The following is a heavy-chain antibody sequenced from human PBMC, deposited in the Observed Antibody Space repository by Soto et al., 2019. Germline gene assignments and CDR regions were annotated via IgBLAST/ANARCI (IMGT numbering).Heavy chain of an antibody. CDR3: ARGGAYGYCSGGSCSNFDY. CDR1: GVSISSGYYS. V-gene: IGHV4-30-2*01. CDR2: IYHSGST. Sequence: TLSLTCAVAGVSISSGYYSWSWIRQPPGKGLEWIGYIYHSGSTYYNPSLKSRVTISVDRSKNQFSLKLSSVTAADTAVYYCARGGAYGYCSGGSCSNFDYWGQGTLVTVS. J-gene: IGHJ4*02. D-gene: IGHD2-15*01.